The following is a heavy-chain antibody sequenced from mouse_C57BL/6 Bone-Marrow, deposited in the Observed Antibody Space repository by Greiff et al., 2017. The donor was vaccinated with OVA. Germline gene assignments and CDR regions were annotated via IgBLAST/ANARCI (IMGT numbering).Heavy chain of an antibody. CDR3: ARSMVKRAMDY. V-gene: IGHV1-63*01. CDR1: GYTFTNYW. Sequence: QVQLQQSGAELVRPGTSVKMSCKASGYTFTNYWIGWAKQRPGHGLEWIGDIYPGGGYTNYNEKFKGKATLTADKSSSTAYMQFSSLTSEDSAIYYCARSMVKRAMDYWGQGTSVTVSS. CDR2: IYPGGGYT. D-gene: IGHD2-3*01. J-gene: IGHJ4*01.